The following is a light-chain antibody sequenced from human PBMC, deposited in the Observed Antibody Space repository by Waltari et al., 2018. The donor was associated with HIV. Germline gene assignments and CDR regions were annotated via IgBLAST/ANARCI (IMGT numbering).Light chain of an antibody. V-gene: IGKV3-20*01. CDR2: SAS. CDR1: QTVDSAY. Sequence: EIVLTQSPGTLSLSPGERATLSCRASQTVDSAYIAWYQQRPGQAPRLLVYSASIRAAGIPGRFSGSGSGADFTLSIRRLGPEDFAVYYCQYYRASSGTFGQGTKVEIQ. CDR3: QYYRASSGT. J-gene: IGKJ1*01.